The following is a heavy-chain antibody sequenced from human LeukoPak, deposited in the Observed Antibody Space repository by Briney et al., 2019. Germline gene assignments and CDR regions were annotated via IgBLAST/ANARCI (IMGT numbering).Heavy chain of an antibody. CDR2: ISAYNGNT. V-gene: IGHV1-18*01. CDR3: ARDIGQWLVETYFDY. D-gene: IGHD6-19*01. CDR1: GYTFTSYG. Sequence: GASVKVSCKASGYTFTSYGISWVRQAPGQGLEWMGWISAYNGNTNYAQKLQGRVTMTTDTSTSTAYMELRSLRSDDTAVYYCARDIGQWLVETYFDYWGQGTLVTVSS. J-gene: IGHJ4*02.